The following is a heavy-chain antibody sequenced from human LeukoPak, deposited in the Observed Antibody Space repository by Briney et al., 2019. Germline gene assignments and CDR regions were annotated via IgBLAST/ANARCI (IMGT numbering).Heavy chain of an antibody. CDR1: GFTFSSYS. J-gene: IGHJ3*02. CDR3: ARKYCSSTSCFEGAFDI. D-gene: IGHD2-2*01. V-gene: IGHV3-21*01. CDR2: ISSSSSYI. Sequence: TGGSLRLSCAASGFTFSSYSMNWVRQAPGKGLEWVASISSSSSYIYYADSVKGRFTISRDNAKNSLYLQMNSLRAEDTAVYYCARKYCSSTSCFEGAFDIWGQGTMVTVSS.